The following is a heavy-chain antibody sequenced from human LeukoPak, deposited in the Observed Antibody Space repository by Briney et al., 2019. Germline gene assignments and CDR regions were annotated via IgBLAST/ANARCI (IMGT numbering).Heavy chain of an antibody. V-gene: IGHV3-23*01. CDR3: ARDLSSLGLDD. Sequence: GGSLRLSCAASGFTFSIHGMNWVRQAPGKGLEWVSGIGASGSHTYFADSVKGRFSISRDNSKNTVYLQMNSLRAGDTALYFCARDLSSLGLDDWGQGTLVSVSS. D-gene: IGHD7-27*01. CDR1: GFTFSIHG. CDR2: IGASGSHT. J-gene: IGHJ4*02.